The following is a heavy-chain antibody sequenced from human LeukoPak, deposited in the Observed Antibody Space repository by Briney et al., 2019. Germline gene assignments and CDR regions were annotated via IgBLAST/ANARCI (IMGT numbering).Heavy chain of an antibody. CDR3: ARDKSYSGDS. V-gene: IGHV3-74*01. Sequence: PGGSLRLSCAASGFTLSKYWMHWVRQAPGKGLVWVSHINGDGSRTTYADSVKGRFTISRDDAKNTVHLQMDSLRADDTAVYYCARDKSYSGDSWGQGTLVTVSS. CDR2: INGDGSRT. J-gene: IGHJ4*02. CDR1: GFTLSKYW. D-gene: IGHD3-10*01.